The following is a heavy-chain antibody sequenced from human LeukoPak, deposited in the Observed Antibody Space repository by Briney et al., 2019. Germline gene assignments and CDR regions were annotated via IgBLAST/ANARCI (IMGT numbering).Heavy chain of an antibody. CDR3: ARRCSGGTCYNY. J-gene: IGHJ4*02. CDR1: GGSFSAYY. V-gene: IGHV4-34*01. D-gene: IGHD2-15*01. Sequence: SETLSLTCADYGGSFSAYYWSWIRQPPGKGLEWIAEINHSGSTNHNPSLKSRVTISVDTSKNQFSLKLSSVTAADTAVYYCARRCSGGTCYNYWGQGTLVTVSS. CDR2: INHSGST.